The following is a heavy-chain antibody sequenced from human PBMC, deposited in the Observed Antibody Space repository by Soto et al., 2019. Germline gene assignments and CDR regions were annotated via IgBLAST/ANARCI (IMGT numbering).Heavy chain of an antibody. D-gene: IGHD6-13*01. CDR3: ARYSSSWSTDDAFDI. J-gene: IGHJ3*02. Sequence: QVQLVESGGGVVQPGRSLRLSCAASGFTFSSYGMHWVRQAPGKGLEWVAVIWYDGSNKYYADSVKGRFTISRDNSKNTLYLLMNSLRAEDTAVYYCARYSSSWSTDDAFDIWGQGTMVTVSS. CDR2: IWYDGSNK. CDR1: GFTFSSYG. V-gene: IGHV3-33*01.